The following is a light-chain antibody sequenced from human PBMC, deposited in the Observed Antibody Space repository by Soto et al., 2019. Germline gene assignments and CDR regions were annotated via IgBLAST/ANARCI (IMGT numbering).Light chain of an antibody. CDR3: QQSYTTPWT. V-gene: IGKV1-39*01. CDR1: HSRSTY. J-gene: IGKJ1*01. CDR2: GAS. Sequence: DIQMTQSPSSLSASVGDRVTITCRASHSRSTYLTWFQQKPGKAPKILIYGASSLQSGVPSRFSGSGAGTDFTLTIISLQPEDFATYYCQQSYTTPWTFGQGTKVEVK.